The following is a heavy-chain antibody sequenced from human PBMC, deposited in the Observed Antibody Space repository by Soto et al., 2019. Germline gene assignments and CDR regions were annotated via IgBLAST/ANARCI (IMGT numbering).Heavy chain of an antibody. CDR1: GASVNTGDYY. J-gene: IGHJ1*01. Sequence: LSLTCTVSGASVNTGDYYWSYIRQPPGKGLEWLGYIFYSGDTYYNPSLKSRATISLNTSRNQFSLTLTSVTDADTAVYYCVGTGTTDDFWGQGTLVTVSS. D-gene: IGHD1-7*01. CDR3: VGTGTTDDF. CDR2: IFYSGDT. V-gene: IGHV4-30-4*01.